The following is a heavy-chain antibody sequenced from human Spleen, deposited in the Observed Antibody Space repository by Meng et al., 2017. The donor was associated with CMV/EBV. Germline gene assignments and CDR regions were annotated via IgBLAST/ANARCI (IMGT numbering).Heavy chain of an antibody. D-gene: IGHD2-2*02. Sequence: GESLKISCAASGFTFSSYSMNWVRQAPGKGLEWVSSISSSSSYIYYADSVKGRFTISRDNAKNSLYLQMNSLRAEDTAVYYCARLRGNIVVVPAAISGQVGSDFDYWGQGTLVTVSS. V-gene: IGHV3-21*01. CDR1: GFTFSSYS. CDR3: ARLRGNIVVVPAAISGQVGSDFDY. J-gene: IGHJ4*02. CDR2: ISSSSSYI.